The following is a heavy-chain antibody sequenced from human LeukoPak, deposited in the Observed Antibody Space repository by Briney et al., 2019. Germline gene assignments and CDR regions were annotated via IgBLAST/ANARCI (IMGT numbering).Heavy chain of an antibody. CDR3: ARESPSTFYFDY. D-gene: IGHD1-1*01. V-gene: IGHV1-46*01. CDR2: IKVYGDTT. J-gene: IGHJ4*02. Sequence: MGIIKVYGDTTIYAQRFQGRITMTRDTSTSTVYMELSSLNSEDTAVYYCARESPSTFYFDYWGQGTLVTVSS.